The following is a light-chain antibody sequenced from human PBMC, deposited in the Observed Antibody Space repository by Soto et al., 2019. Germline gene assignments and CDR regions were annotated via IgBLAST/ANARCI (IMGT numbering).Light chain of an antibody. J-gene: IGLJ1*01. CDR2: EVS. CDR1: SSDIGGYNY. V-gene: IGLV2-8*01. CDR3: SSYAGSNNFCV. Sequence: QSVLTQPPSASGSPGQSVTVSCTGASSDIGGYNYVSWYQQHPGKAPKLIIYEVSERPSGVPDRFSGSKSGDTASLTVSGIQAEDEADYYCSSYAGSNNFCVFGTGTKVTVL.